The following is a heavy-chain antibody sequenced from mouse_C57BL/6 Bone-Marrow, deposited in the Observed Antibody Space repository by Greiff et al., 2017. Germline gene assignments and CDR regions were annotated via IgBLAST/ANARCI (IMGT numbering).Heavy chain of an antibody. J-gene: IGHJ2*01. CDR2: IYPRDGST. CDR3: ARDYYGRHPYYVDY. D-gene: IGHD1-2*01. CDR1: GYTFTDHT. V-gene: IGHV1-78*01. Sequence: VQLQESDAELVKPGASVKISCKVSGYTFTDHTIHWMKQRPEQGLEWIGYIYPRDGSTKYNEKFKGKATLTADKSTSTAYMQLNSLTSEDSAVYFCARDYYGRHPYYVDYWGQGTTLTVSS.